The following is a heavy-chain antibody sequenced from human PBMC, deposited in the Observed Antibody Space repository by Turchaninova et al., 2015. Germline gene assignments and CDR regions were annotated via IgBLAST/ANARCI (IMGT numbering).Heavy chain of an antibody. CDR2: INNSGST. CDR3: ARGGTAPRSIDP. J-gene: IGHJ5*02. V-gene: IGHV4-34*01. CDR1: GGSLRGYY. D-gene: IGHD3-10*01. Sequence: QVQLQQWAAGLLKPSEPLSLTCAVYGGSLRGYYWSRIRQPPGKGPEWIGEINNSGSTNYNPSRKSRVTISVDTSKNQFSRKLSSVTAADTAVYYCARGGTAPRSIDPWGQGTLVTVS.